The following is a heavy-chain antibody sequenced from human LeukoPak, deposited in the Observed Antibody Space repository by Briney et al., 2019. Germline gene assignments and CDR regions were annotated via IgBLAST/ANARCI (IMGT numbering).Heavy chain of an antibody. CDR3: AIAAGSGLIDY. J-gene: IGHJ4*02. CDR1: GGSISNYY. Sequence: SETLSLTCTVSGGSISNYYWGWIRQPPGMGLGWIGSIYYSGNTYYNPSLKSRVTISLDTSKNQFSLNLNSVTAADTALYFCAIAAGSGLIDYWGQGILVIVSS. CDR2: IYYSGNT. D-gene: IGHD6-19*01. V-gene: IGHV4-39*07.